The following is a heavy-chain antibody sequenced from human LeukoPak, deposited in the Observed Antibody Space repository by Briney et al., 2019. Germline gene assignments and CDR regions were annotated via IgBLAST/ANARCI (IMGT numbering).Heavy chain of an antibody. CDR2: MNPNSGNT. V-gene: IGHV1-8*01. CDR1: GYNFTRYD. J-gene: IGHJ5*02. Sequence: ASVKVSCKASGYNFTRYDINWVRQATGQGLEWMGWMNPNSGNTGYAQKFQGRVTMTRNTSISTAYMELSSLRSEDTAVYYCARSLSVGRYFDWLPKKFHNWFDPWGQGTLVTVSS. CDR3: ARSLSVGRYFDWLPKKFHNWFDP. D-gene: IGHD3-9*01.